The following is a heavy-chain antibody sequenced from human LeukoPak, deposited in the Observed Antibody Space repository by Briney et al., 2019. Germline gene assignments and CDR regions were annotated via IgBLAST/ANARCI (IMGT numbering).Heavy chain of an antibody. D-gene: IGHD3-10*01. V-gene: IGHV4-34*01. CDR3: AREHENDYGSGTNFDY. J-gene: IGHJ4*02. CDR1: GGSFSGYY. CDR2: INHSGST. Sequence: PSETLSLICAVYGGSFSGYYWIWIRQPPGKALVGIGEINHSGSTNYNPSLKSRVTISVDTSNNHFSLKLSSVTAADTAVYYCAREHENDYGSGTNFDYWGQGTLVTVSS.